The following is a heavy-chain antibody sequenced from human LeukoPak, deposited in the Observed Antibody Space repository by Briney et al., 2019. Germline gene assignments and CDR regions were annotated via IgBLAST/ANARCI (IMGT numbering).Heavy chain of an antibody. J-gene: IGHJ3*02. V-gene: IGHV3-74*01. CDR1: GFTFSSYW. Sequence: GGSLRLSCAASGFTFSSYWMHWVRQAPGKGLVWVSRINSDGSSTSYADSVKGRFTISRDNAKNTLYLQMNSLRVEDTAMYFCASVRLPGDAFDIWGQGTRVTVSS. CDR2: INSDGSST. CDR3: ASVRLPGDAFDI.